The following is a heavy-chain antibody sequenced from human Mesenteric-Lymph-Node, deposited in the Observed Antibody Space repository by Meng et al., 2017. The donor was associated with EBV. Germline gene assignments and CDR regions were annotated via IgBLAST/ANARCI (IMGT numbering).Heavy chain of an antibody. Sequence: EVQRVESGGGLVKPGGSLRLSCATSGFTLSSYSMSWVRQAPGKGLEWVAFINRANSNINYAASVKGRFTVSRDDAKSSLYLQMTSLGAEDTAVYYCARDGSGWSRDYWGQGTLVTVSS. D-gene: IGHD6-19*01. V-gene: IGHV3-21*06. J-gene: IGHJ4*02. CDR2: INRANSNI. CDR3: ARDGSGWSRDY. CDR1: GFTLSSYS.